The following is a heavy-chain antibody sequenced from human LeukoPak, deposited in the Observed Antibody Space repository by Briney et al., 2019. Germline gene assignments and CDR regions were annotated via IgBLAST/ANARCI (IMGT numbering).Heavy chain of an antibody. J-gene: IGHJ4*02. Sequence: GESLKISCKASGYTFTSYGISWVRQAPGQGLEWMGWISAYNGNTNYAQKLQGRVTMTTDTSTSTAYMELRSLRSDDTAVYYCARVAGTGYYFDYWGQGTLVTVSS. CDR1: GYTFTSYG. V-gene: IGHV1-18*01. CDR3: ARVAGTGYYFDY. CDR2: ISAYNGNT. D-gene: IGHD6-19*01.